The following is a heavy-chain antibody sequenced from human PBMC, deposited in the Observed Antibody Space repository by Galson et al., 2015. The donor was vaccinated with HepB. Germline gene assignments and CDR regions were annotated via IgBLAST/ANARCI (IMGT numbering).Heavy chain of an antibody. CDR3: VTTVRGINY. D-gene: IGHD3-10*01. CDR1: GFTFNSYA. V-gene: IGHV3-23*01. CDR2: VTSGGDNT. J-gene: IGHJ4*02. Sequence: SLRLSCAASGFTFNSYAMAWVRQAPGKGLEWVSVVTSGGDNTFYADSVTGRFIVSRDKSRNTLYLQTSSLRADDTAVYYCVTTVRGINYWGQGTLLTVSS.